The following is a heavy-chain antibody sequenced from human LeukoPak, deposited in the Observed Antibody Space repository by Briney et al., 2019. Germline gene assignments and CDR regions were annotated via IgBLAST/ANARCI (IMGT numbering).Heavy chain of an antibody. CDR2: ISGSGGST. CDR1: GFTFSSYA. CDR3: AKHPVLETTEGYNWFDP. D-gene: IGHD5-24*01. V-gene: IGHV3-23*01. Sequence: PGGSLRLSCAASGFTFSSYAMSWVRQAPGKGLEWVSAISGSGGSTYYADSVKGRFTISRDNSKNTLYLQMNSLRAEDTAVYYCAKHPVLETTEGYNWFDPWGQGTLVTVSS. J-gene: IGHJ5*02.